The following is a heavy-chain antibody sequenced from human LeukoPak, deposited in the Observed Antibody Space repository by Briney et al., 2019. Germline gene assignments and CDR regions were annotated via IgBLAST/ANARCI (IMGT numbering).Heavy chain of an antibody. Sequence: GGSLRLSCAVSGFSVSTKYMSWVRQAPGKGLEWVSVIYSGGTTYYADSAKGRFTISRDNSKNTLYLQMNSLRAENTAVYYCARDRVSTVHPIDYWGQGTLVTVSS. V-gene: IGHV3-66*01. CDR1: GFSVSTKY. D-gene: IGHD6-6*01. J-gene: IGHJ4*02. CDR3: ARDRVSTVHPIDY. CDR2: IYSGGTT.